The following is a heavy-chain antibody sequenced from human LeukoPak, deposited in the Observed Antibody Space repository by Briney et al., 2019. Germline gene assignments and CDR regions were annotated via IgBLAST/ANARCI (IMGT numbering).Heavy chain of an antibody. CDR2: INHSGST. D-gene: IGHD2-2*01. J-gene: IGHJ6*02. Sequence: GSLRLSCAASGFTFSSYAMSWIRQPPGKGLEWIGEINHSGSTNYNPSLKSRVTISVDTSKNQFSLKLSSVTAADTAVYYCARWVGVVPAAMCYGMDVWGQGTTVTVSS. CDR3: ARWVGVVPAAMCYGMDV. CDR1: GFTFSSYA. V-gene: IGHV4-34*01.